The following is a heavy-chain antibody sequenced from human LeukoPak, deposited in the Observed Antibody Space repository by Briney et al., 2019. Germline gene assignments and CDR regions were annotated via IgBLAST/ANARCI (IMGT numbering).Heavy chain of an antibody. CDR3: TYYESARGH. CDR2: INNDASRT. V-gene: IGHV3-74*01. D-gene: IGHD3-10*01. CDR1: GFTFSSYC. J-gene: IGHJ4*02. Sequence: GGSLRLSCAASGFTFSSYCMHWVRQAPGKGLVWVSHINNDASRTDYADSVKGRFTISRDNAKNTLYLQMNSLRAEDTAVYYCTYYESARGHWGQGTLVTVSS.